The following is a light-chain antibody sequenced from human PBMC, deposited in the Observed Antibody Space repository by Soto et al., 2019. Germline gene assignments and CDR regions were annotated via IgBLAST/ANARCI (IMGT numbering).Light chain of an antibody. CDR3: QQSYSTPPET. Sequence: EIVLTQSPATLSLSPGERATLSCRASQSVGTFFAWYQQKPGQAPRLLIYDASNRATGIPARFSGSGSGTDFTLTISSLQPEDFATYYCQQSYSTPPETFGQGTKV. CDR2: DAS. J-gene: IGKJ1*01. CDR1: QSVGTF. V-gene: IGKV3-11*01.